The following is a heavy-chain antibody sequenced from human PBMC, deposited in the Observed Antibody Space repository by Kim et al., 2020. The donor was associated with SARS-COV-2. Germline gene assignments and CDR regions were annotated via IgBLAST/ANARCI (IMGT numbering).Heavy chain of an antibody. V-gene: IGHV3-7*03. CDR3: AGGTGWLTDH. CDR1: GFTLEDHYW. D-gene: IGHD6-19*01. Sequence: GGSLRLSCAASGFTLEDHYWINWLRQAPGKGLEWLAMIKNDGGEILYVDSVKGRFTISRDSAKNAIYLLMSSLRVDDTARYFCAGGTGWLTDHWGQGTLVSVPT. J-gene: IGHJ4*02. CDR2: IKNDGGEI.